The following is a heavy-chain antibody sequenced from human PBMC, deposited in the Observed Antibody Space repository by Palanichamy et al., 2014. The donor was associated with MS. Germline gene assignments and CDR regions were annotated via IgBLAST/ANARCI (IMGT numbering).Heavy chain of an antibody. V-gene: IGHV3-30-3*01. J-gene: IGHJ4*02. CDR2: ISYDGSNK. D-gene: IGHD3-22*01. Sequence: QVQLVESGGGVVQPGRSLRLSCAASGSTFSSYAMHWVRQAPGKGLEWVAVISYDGSNKYYADSVKGRFTISRDNSKNTLYLQMNSLRAEDTAVYYCARDPAPYYYDSSGIPFDYWGQGTLVTVSS. CDR3: ARDPAPYYYDSSGIPFDY. CDR1: GSTFSSYA.